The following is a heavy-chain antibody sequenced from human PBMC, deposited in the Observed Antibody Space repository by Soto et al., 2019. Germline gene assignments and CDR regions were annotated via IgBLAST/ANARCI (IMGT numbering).Heavy chain of an antibody. CDR1: GYTFTGYY. Sequence: ASVKVSCKASGYTFTGYYMHWVRQAPGQGLEWMGWINPNSGGTNYAQKFQGWVTMTRDTAISTAYMELSRLRSDDTAVYYCSSWGEVAGTGAHDAFDIWGQGTMVTVSS. CDR3: SSWGEVAGTGAHDAFDI. CDR2: INPNSGGT. J-gene: IGHJ3*02. D-gene: IGHD6-19*01. V-gene: IGHV1-2*04.